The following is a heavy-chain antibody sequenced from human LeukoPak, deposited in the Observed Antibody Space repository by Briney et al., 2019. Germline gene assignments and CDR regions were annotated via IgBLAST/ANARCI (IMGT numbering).Heavy chain of an antibody. CDR3: AKDLSKITMILVSPSDAFDI. V-gene: IGHV3-23*01. J-gene: IGHJ3*02. Sequence: GGSLRLSCAASGFTFSSYEMNWVRQAPGKGLEWVSGIGGSGGSTYYADYVKGRFTISRDNSKNTLYLQMNSLRAEDTAVYYCAKDLSKITMILVSPSDAFDIWGQGTMVTVSS. CDR1: GFTFSSYE. D-gene: IGHD3-22*01. CDR2: IGGSGGST.